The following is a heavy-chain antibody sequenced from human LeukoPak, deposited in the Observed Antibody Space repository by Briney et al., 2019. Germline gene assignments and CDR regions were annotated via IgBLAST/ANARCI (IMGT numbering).Heavy chain of an antibody. CDR1: GFTFSTYG. D-gene: IGHD3-9*01. V-gene: IGHV3-30*02. CDR3: AKNVGYYDILTGYLN. Sequence: GGSLRLSCAASGFTFSTYGMHWVRQAPGKGLEWVSFIRYVGINKYYADSVKGRFTISRDNSKNTLYLQMNSLRAEDTAVYYCAKNVGYYDILTGYLNWGQGTLVTVSS. CDR2: IRYVGINK. J-gene: IGHJ4*02.